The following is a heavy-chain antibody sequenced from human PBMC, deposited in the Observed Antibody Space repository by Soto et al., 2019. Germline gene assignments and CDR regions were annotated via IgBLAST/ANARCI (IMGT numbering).Heavy chain of an antibody. V-gene: IGHV1-2*02. CDR3: ASHSSGWYGVDYYYGMDV. D-gene: IGHD6-19*01. J-gene: IGHJ6*02. Sequence: ASVKVSCKASGYTFTGYYMHWVRQAPGQGLEWMGWINPNSGGTNYAQKFQGRVTMTRDTPISTAYMELSRLRSDDTAVYYCASHSSGWYGVDYYYGMDVWGQGTTVTVSS. CDR2: INPNSGGT. CDR1: GYTFTGYY.